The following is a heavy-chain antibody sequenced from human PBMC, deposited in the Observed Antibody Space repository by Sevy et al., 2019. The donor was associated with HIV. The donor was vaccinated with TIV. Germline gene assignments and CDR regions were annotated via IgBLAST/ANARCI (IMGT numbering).Heavy chain of an antibody. CDR2: ISYDGNLK. Sequence: GGSLRLSCAASGFTFNFYGMHWVRQAPGKGLEWVALISYDGNLKYYADSAKGRFTISRDNSKNTLYLQMNSLRAEDTAVYYCAKSFHPYYDFWSGYPAFDPWGQGTLVTVSS. CDR3: AKSFHPYYDFWSGYPAFDP. CDR1: GFTFNFYG. D-gene: IGHD3-3*01. J-gene: IGHJ5*02. V-gene: IGHV3-30*18.